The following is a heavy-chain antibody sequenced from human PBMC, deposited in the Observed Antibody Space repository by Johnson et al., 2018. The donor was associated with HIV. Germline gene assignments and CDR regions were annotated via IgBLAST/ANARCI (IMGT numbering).Heavy chain of an antibody. Sequence: QMQLVESGGGLVQPGRSLRLSCAASKFTFNSYTLHWVRQAPGKGLEWVAVISYDGSNTYYADSVKGRFTISRDNSKNTLYLQMNSLRAEDTAVYYCARGANSGSYFGAFDIWGRGTMVTVSS. CDR2: ISYDGSNT. V-gene: IGHV3-30*04. CDR1: KFTFNSYT. D-gene: IGHD1-26*01. J-gene: IGHJ3*02. CDR3: ARGANSGSYFGAFDI.